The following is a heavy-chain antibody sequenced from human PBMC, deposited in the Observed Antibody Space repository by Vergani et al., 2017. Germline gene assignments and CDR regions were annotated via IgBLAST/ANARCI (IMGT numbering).Heavy chain of an antibody. J-gene: IGHJ2*01. V-gene: IGHV3-23*01. CDR2: ISATVGST. D-gene: IGHD2-2*01. Sequence: EVQLLESGGGLVQPGGSLRLSCADSGFTFTKYAMTWVRQAPGKGLEWVSTISATVGSTYYADSVKGRFTISRDNSKNTLFLQMNSLRAEDTAVYYCAKVPGFCSSSTCYRNYYFDLCGRGTLVTVSS. CDR1: GFTFTKYA. CDR3: AKVPGFCSSSTCYRNYYFDL.